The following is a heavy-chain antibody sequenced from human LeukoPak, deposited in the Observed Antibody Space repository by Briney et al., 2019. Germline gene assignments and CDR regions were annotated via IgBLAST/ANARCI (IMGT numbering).Heavy chain of an antibody. CDR1: GFKFDTYA. Sequence: PGGSLRLSCAPSGFKFDTYAMHWVRQAPGKGLEWVALISYDGGNIYYGDSVRGRFTISRDNDNNMLYLQMNSLRPEDTAVYYCSIDPPFGNGWPQNFFDYWGQGTLVIVSS. CDR2: ISYDGGNI. V-gene: IGHV3-30*04. CDR3: SIDPPFGNGWPQNFFDY. D-gene: IGHD6-19*01. J-gene: IGHJ4*02.